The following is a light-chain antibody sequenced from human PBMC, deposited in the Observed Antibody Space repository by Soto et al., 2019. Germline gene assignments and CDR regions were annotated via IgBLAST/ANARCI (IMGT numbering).Light chain of an antibody. CDR1: SSDVGAYNY. J-gene: IGLJ1*01. CDR2: EVS. V-gene: IGLV2-14*01. Sequence: LTQPASVSGSPGQSITISCTGTSSDVGAYNYVSWYQQHPGKAPKLMIYEVSNRPSGVSHRFSGSKSDNTASLTISGFQTDDEADYYCSSYTSSRTLVFGTGTKVTAL. CDR3: SSYTSSRTLV.